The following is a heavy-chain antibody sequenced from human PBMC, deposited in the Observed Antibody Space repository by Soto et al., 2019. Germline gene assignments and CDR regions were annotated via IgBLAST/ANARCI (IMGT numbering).Heavy chain of an antibody. D-gene: IGHD6-13*01. CDR2: IWYDGSNK. Sequence: GGSLRLSCAASGFTFSSYGMHWVRQAPGKGLEWVAVIWYDGSNKYYADSVKGRFTISRDNSKNTLYLQMNSLRAEDTAVYYCARTFQQHYYYGMDVWGQGTTVTVSS. V-gene: IGHV3-33*01. CDR1: GFTFSSYG. CDR3: ARTFQQHYYYGMDV. J-gene: IGHJ6*02.